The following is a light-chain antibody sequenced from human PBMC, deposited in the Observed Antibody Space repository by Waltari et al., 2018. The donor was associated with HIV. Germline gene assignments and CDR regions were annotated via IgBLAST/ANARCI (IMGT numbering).Light chain of an antibody. CDR2: KAS. CDR3: QQYDSYPWT. J-gene: IGKJ1*01. V-gene: IGKV1-5*03. Sequence: DIQLTQSPSTLSASVGDGVTIPCRASQNIRNWLAWYQQKPGKAPKLLIYKASSLESGDPSRVSGSVSGTEFTLTLSSLQPEDFATYDCQQYDSYPWTFGPGTKVKIK. CDR1: QNIRNW.